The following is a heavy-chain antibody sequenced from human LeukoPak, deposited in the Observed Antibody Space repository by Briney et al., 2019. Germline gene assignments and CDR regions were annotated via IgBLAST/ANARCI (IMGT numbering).Heavy chain of an antibody. Sequence: ASVKVSCKASGCTFTSYFMHWVRQAPGQGLEWMGVINPRSGSTNCAQKLQGRVTMTRDTSASTVYMELSSLRSEDTAVYYCSREGSTAMSKLPFDSWGQGTLVTVSS. V-gene: IGHV1-46*01. CDR2: INPRSGST. CDR3: SREGSTAMSKLPFDS. J-gene: IGHJ4*02. D-gene: IGHD2-2*01. CDR1: GCTFTSYF.